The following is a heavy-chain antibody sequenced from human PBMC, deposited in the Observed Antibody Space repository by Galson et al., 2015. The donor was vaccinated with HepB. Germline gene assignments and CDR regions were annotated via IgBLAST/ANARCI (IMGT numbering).Heavy chain of an antibody. CDR3: ARDEEWPYTNWFDS. Sequence: SVKVSCKASGNTFTGYYMHWVRQAPGQGLEWMGWINPNSGGTNYAQKFQGRVTMTRDTSTSTAYMELSRLRSDDTAVYYCARDEEWPYTNWFDSWGQGTLVTVSS. V-gene: IGHV1-2*02. D-gene: IGHD3-3*01. CDR1: GNTFTGYY. J-gene: IGHJ5*01. CDR2: INPNSGGT.